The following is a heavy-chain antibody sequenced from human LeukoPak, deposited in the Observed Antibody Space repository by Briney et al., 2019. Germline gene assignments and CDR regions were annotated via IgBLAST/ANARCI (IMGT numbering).Heavy chain of an antibody. J-gene: IGHJ4*02. D-gene: IGHD7-27*01. CDR2: IYYSGST. CDR3: ARWGTY. CDR1: GGSISSSSYY. V-gene: IGHV4-39*07. Sequence: SETLSLTCTVSGGSISSSSYYWGWIRQPPGKGLEWIGSIYYSGSTYYNPSLKSRVTMSLDTSKNQFSLKLTSVTAADTAIYFCARWGTYWGQGILVTVSS.